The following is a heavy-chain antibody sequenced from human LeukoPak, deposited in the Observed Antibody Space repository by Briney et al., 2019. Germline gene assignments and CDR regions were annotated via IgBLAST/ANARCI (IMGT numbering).Heavy chain of an antibody. CDR3: AGTGVTEYYFDY. J-gene: IGHJ4*02. D-gene: IGHD7-27*01. V-gene: IGHV3-48*04. CDR1: GFTFSSYW. CDR2: ISSSGSTI. Sequence: PGGSLRLSCAASGFTFSSYWMSWVRQAPGKGLEWVSYISSSGSTIYYADSVKGRFTISRDNAKNSLYLQMNSLRAEDTAVYYCAGTGVTEYYFDYWGQGTLVTVSS.